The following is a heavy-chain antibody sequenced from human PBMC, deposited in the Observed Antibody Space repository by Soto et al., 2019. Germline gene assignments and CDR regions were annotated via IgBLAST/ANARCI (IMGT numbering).Heavy chain of an antibody. CDR1: GYTFTSYG. CDR2: ISAYNGNT. J-gene: IGHJ5*02. Sequence: ASVKVSCKASGYTFTSYGIRWVRQAPGQGLEWMGWISAYNGNTNYAQKLQGRVTMTTDTSTSTAYMELRSLRSDDTAVYYCARDGLLWFGELSWFDPWGQGTLVTVSS. V-gene: IGHV1-18*01. CDR3: ARDGLLWFGELSWFDP. D-gene: IGHD3-10*01.